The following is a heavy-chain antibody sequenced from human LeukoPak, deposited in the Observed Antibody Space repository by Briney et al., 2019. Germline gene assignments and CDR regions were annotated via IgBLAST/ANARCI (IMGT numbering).Heavy chain of an antibody. CDR2: IYYSGST. CDR1: GGSISSYY. D-gene: IGHD6-25*01. CDR3: AKSGGYGLIDY. J-gene: IGHJ4*01. Sequence: SETLSLTCTVSGGSISSYYWSWIRQPPGKGLEWIGYIYYSGSTNYNPSLKSRVTISIDTSKNQVSLKMSSVTAADTAVYYCAKSGGYGLIDYWGQGTLVTVSS. V-gene: IGHV4-59*08.